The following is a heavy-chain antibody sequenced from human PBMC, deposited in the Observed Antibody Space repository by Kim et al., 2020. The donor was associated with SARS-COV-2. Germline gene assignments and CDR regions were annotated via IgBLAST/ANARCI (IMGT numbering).Heavy chain of an antibody. V-gene: IGHV4-59*08. CDR3: ARGFAP. Sequence: CYSWSTNYHPSLKSRVTISGDTAKNQFSLKLSSVTAADTAVYSCARGFAPWGQGTLVTVSS. CDR2: CYSWST. J-gene: IGHJ5*02.